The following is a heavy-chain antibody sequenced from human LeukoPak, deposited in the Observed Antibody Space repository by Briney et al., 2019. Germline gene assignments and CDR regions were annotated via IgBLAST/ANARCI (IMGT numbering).Heavy chain of an antibody. CDR3: ARDRGIGYGPSDLDS. D-gene: IGHD3-10*01. CDR2: INHSGST. V-gene: IGHV4-34*01. Sequence: SETLSLTCAVYGGSFSGYYWSWIRQPPGKGLEWIGEINHSGSTNYNPALKSRLTISIDTSKKQFSLNVVSVTTADTALYFCARDRGIGYGPSDLDSWGPGVLVTVSS. J-gene: IGHJ4*02. CDR1: GGSFSGYY.